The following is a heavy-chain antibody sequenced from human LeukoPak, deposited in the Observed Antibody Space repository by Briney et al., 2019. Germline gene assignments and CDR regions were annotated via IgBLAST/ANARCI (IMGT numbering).Heavy chain of an antibody. J-gene: IGHJ6*02. V-gene: IGHV4-59*01. CDR3: ARVGGRYTAMVTRYYYGMDV. Sequence: SETLSLTCTVSGGSISSYYWSLIRQPPGKGLEWIGYIYYSGSTNYNPSLKSRVTISVDTSKNQFSLKLSSVTAADTAVYYCARVGGRYTAMVTRYYYGMDVWGQGTTVTVSS. CDR2: IYYSGST. CDR1: GGSISSYY. D-gene: IGHD5-18*01.